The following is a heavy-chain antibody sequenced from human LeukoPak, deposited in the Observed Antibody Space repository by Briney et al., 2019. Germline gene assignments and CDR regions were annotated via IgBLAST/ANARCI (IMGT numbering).Heavy chain of an antibody. CDR1: GFTFRNFG. Sequence: GGTLRLSCAASGFTFRNFGMTWVRQVPGKGLEWVSTISVSGLTTHYADSVKGRFTISRDNSKNTLYLQMNSLRAEDTAVYYCAKDPLWFGELLAYYFDYWGQGTLVTVSS. CDR3: AKDPLWFGELLAYYFDY. V-gene: IGHV3-23*01. J-gene: IGHJ4*02. D-gene: IGHD3-10*01. CDR2: ISVSGLTT.